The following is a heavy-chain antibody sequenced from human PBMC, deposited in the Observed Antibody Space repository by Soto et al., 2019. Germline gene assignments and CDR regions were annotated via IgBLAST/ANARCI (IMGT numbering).Heavy chain of an antibody. CDR1: GGTFSSYA. J-gene: IGHJ5*02. V-gene: IGHV1-69*13. CDR3: ARDPYYYGSGSYYNPTWFAP. Sequence: SVKVSCKASGGTFSSYAISWVRQAPGQGLEWMGGIIPIFGTANYAQKFQGRATITADESTSTVYMELSSLRSEDTAVYYCARDPYYYGSGSYYNPTWFAPWGQGTLVTVSS. D-gene: IGHD3-10*01. CDR2: IIPIFGTA.